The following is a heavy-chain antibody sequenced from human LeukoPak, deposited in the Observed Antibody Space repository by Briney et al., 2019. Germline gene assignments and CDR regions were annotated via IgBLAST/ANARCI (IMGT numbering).Heavy chain of an antibody. J-gene: IGHJ3*02. V-gene: IGHV4-61*05. CDR2: IYYSGST. CDR3: ARRPPYCSYDNCYLRAFDI. D-gene: IGHD2-15*01. Sequence: PSETLSLTCTVSGGSFISSIYYWAWIRQPPGKGLEWIGYIYYSGSTYYNPSLKSRVTISVDTSRNQFSLKLSSVTAADTAMYYCARRPPYCSYDNCYLRAFDIWGQGTMVTVSS. CDR1: GGSFISSIYY.